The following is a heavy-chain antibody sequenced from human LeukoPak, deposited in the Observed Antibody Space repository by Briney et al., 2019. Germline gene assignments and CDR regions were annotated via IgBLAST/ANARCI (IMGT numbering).Heavy chain of an antibody. CDR3: ARSGSMVRGVPRWFAP. J-gene: IGHJ5*02. Sequence: SETLFLTCTVSGGSISSYYWSWIRQPPGKGLEWIGYIYYSGSTNYNPSLKSRVTISVDTSKNQFSLKLRSVTAADTAVYYCARSGSMVRGVPRWFAPWGQGTLVTVSS. V-gene: IGHV4-59*01. CDR2: IYYSGST. D-gene: IGHD3-10*01. CDR1: GGSISSYY.